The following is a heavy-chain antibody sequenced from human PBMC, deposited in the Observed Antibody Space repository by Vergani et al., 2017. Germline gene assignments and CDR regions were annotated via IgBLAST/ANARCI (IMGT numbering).Heavy chain of an antibody. J-gene: IGHJ6*02. CDR2: IGSSGPYI. D-gene: IGHD2-8*01. CDR3: ARDCTSGGCPDNYGMDV. CDR1: GFTFSDFS. V-gene: IGHV3-21*06. Sequence: EVQLLESGGGLVQPGGSLRLSYAASGFTFSDFSMSWVRQAPGKGLEWVAFIGSSGPYINYADSVKGRFIISRDNTNNSLFLQLRSLRAEDAAVYYCARDCTSGGCPDNYGMDVWGQGATVTVSS.